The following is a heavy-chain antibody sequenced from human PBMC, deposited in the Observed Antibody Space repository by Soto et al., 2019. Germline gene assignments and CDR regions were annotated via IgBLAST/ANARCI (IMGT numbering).Heavy chain of an antibody. CDR2: ISGSGGST. Sequence: GGSLRLSCAASGFTFSSYAMSWVRQAPGKGLEWVSAISGSGGSTYYADSVKGRFTISRDNSKNTLYLQMNSLRAEDTAVYYCANFYYYYGSGAAGDYWGQGTLVTVSS. D-gene: IGHD3-10*01. CDR3: ANFYYYYGSGAAGDY. J-gene: IGHJ4*02. V-gene: IGHV3-23*01. CDR1: GFTFSSYA.